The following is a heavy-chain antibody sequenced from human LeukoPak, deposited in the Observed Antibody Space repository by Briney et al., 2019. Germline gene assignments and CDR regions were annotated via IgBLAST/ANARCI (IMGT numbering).Heavy chain of an antibody. CDR2: VSNRDGRA. Sequence: GGSLRLSCAASGFTFTNYGMDWVRQAPGQGLEWVSGVSNRDGRAYYADSVKGRFTVSRDNSRGTLHLQMSSLRAEDTALYYCASGMSLTGDGPFDFWGQGTLVTVSS. J-gene: IGHJ4*02. CDR1: GFTFTNYG. CDR3: ASGMSLTGDGPFDF. V-gene: IGHV3-23*01. D-gene: IGHD3-9*01.